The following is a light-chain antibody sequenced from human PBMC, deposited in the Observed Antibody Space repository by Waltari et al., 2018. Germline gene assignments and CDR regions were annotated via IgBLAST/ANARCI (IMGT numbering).Light chain of an antibody. CDR2: DIK. CDR1: SSDIGAYMY. Sequence: QSALTQPRSVSGSPGQSVTISCSGTSSDIGAYMYVSWYQQHTGKAPRLIIYDIKKRPSGVPDRFSGSKSGNTAALTISGLQPDDGADYFCCSYAGNSMIFGGGTMLTVL. CDR3: CSYAGNSMI. J-gene: IGLJ2*01. V-gene: IGLV2-11*01.